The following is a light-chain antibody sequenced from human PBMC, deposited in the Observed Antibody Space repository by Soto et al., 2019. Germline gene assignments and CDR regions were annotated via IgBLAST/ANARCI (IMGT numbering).Light chain of an antibody. Sequence: EIVLTQSPGTLSLSPGERATLSCRASQSVSSSYLAWYQQKPGQAPRLLIYAASTRATGIPARFSGSGSGTEFTLTISSLQSEDFAVYYCQQCNNWPLTFGGGTKVDIK. J-gene: IGKJ4*01. CDR2: AAS. CDR3: QQCNNWPLT. CDR1: QSVSSSY. V-gene: IGKV3-15*01.